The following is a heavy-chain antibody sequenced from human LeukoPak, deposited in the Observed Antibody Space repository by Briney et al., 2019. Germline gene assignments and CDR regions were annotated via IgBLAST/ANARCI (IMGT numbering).Heavy chain of an antibody. V-gene: IGHV4-30-4*08. CDR3: ARNLRFLEWFFDY. CDR1: GGSISSGDYY. CDR2: IYYSGST. J-gene: IGHJ4*02. D-gene: IGHD3-3*01. Sequence: PSETLSLTCTVSGGSISSGDYYWSWIRQPPGTGLEWIGYIYYSGSTYYNPSLKSRVTISVDTSKNQFSLKLSSVTAADTAVYYCARNLRFLEWFFDYWGQGTLVTVSS.